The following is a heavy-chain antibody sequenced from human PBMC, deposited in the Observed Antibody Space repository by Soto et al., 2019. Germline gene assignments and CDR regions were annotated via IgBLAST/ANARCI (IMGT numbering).Heavy chain of an antibody. Sequence: PSETLSLTCAVYGGSFSGYYCILIRQPPFKGLEWIVEINHSGSTNYNPSLKSRVTISVDTSKNQFSLKLSSVTAADTAVYYCASLYSSSSYYYYYYGMDVWGQGTTVTVSS. D-gene: IGHD6-6*01. CDR2: INHSGST. CDR3: ASLYSSSSYYYYYYGMDV. V-gene: IGHV4-34*01. J-gene: IGHJ6*02. CDR1: GGSFSGYY.